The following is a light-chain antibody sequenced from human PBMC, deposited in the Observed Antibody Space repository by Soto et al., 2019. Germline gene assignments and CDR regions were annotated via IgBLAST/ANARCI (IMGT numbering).Light chain of an antibody. CDR2: DAS. CDR3: QQRSNWRLT. CDR1: QSVSNNY. Sequence: EIVLTQSPGTLSLSPGERATLSCRASQSVSNNYLAWYQQKPGQAPRLLIYDASNRATGIPARFSGSGSGTDFTLTISSLEPEDFAVYYCQQRSNWRLTFGGGTKWIS. J-gene: IGKJ4*01. V-gene: IGKV3-11*01.